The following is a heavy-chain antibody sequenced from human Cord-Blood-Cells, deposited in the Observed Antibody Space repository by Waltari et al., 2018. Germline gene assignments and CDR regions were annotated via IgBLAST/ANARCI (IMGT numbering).Heavy chain of an antibody. J-gene: IGHJ4*02. V-gene: IGHV1-2*02. CDR3: ASEFPNCSGGSCYFDY. Sequence: QVQLVQSGAEVKKPGASVKVSCKASGYTFTGYYIHWVRQAPGQGLEWMGWINPNSGGTNYAQKFQGRVTMTRDTSISTAYMELSRLRSDDTAVYYCASEFPNCSGGSCYFDYWGQGTLVTVSS. CDR1: GYTFTGYY. CDR2: INPNSGGT. D-gene: IGHD2-15*01.